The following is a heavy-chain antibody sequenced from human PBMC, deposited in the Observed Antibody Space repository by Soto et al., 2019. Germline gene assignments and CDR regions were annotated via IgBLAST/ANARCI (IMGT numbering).Heavy chain of an antibody. CDR2: FYFSGDT. CDR3: ARGVSYFDY. CDR1: GDSIIKSF. Sequence: PSETLSLTCTVSGDSIIKSFWSWIRQPPGKGLEWIGFFYFSGDTNYNPSLKSRVTISADTSKNQFFLKMDSVTAADTAVYYCARGVSYFDYWGQGTLVTVSS. V-gene: IGHV4-59*01. J-gene: IGHJ4*02.